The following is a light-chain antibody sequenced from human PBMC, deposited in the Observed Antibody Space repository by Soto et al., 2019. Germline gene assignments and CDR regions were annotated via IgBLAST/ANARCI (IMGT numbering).Light chain of an antibody. Sequence: EIVLTQFPGTLSLSPGERATLSCRASQTVSSSYLAWYQQKLGQAPRLLIYGASNGATGIPDRFSGSGSGTDFTLTISRLEPEDFAVYYCQQYGSSPRTFGQGTKVDIK. V-gene: IGKV3-20*01. CDR1: QTVSSSY. J-gene: IGKJ1*01. CDR2: GAS. CDR3: QQYGSSPRT.